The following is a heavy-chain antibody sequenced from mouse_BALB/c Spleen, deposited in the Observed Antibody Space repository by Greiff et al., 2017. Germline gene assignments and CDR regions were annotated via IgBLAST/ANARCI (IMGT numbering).Heavy chain of an antibody. D-gene: IGHD4-1*01. V-gene: IGHV5-12-2*01. Sequence: EVQLVESGGGLVQPGGSLKLSCAASGFTFSSYTMSWVRQTPEKRLEWVAYISNGGGSTYYPDTVKGRFTISRDNAKNTLYLQMSSLKSEDTAMYYCASLTGTGAMDYWGQGTSVTVSS. J-gene: IGHJ4*01. CDR3: ASLTGTGAMDY. CDR2: ISNGGGST. CDR1: GFTFSSYT.